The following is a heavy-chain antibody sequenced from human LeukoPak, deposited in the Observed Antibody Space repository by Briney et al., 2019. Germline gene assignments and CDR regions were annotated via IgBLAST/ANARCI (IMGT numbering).Heavy chain of an antibody. D-gene: IGHD5-18*01. V-gene: IGHV4-39*01. Sequence: SETLSLTCTVSGVSISSSSYYWGWIRQPPGKGLEWIGSIYYSGSTYYNPSLKSRVTISVDTSKNQFSLKLSSVTAADTAVYYCARRRIQLWFRYYYYGMDVWGQGTTVTVSS. CDR1: GVSISSSSYY. CDR3: ARRRIQLWFRYYYYGMDV. CDR2: IYYSGST. J-gene: IGHJ6*02.